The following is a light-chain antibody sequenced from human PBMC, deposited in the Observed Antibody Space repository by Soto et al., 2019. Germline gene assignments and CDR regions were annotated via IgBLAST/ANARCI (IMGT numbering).Light chain of an antibody. V-gene: IGKV1-5*01. CDR3: QQYNTYPWT. CDR2: DAS. J-gene: IGKJ1*01. CDR1: QSISSW. Sequence: DIQVTQSPSTLSASVGDRVTFTCRASQSISSWLAWYQQKPGRAPKLLIYDASTLESGVPPRFSGSGSGTEFTLTIRRLQPDDLATYYGQQYNTYPWTLGQGTNVEIK.